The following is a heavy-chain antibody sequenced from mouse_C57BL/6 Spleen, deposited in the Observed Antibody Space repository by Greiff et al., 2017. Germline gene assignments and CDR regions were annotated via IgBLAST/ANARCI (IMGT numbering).Heavy chain of an antibody. J-gene: IGHJ1*03. CDR3: ARDRGAFITTVVAPSYWYFDV. CDR1: GFTFSSYA. CDR2: ISDGGSYT. V-gene: IGHV5-4*01. Sequence: EVQRVESGGGLVKPGGSLKLSCAASGFTFSSYAMSWVRQTPEKRLEWVATISDGGSYTYYPDNVKGRFTISRDTAKHNLYLQMSHLKSEDTAMYYCARDRGAFITTVVAPSYWYFDVWGTGTTVTVSS. D-gene: IGHD1-1*01.